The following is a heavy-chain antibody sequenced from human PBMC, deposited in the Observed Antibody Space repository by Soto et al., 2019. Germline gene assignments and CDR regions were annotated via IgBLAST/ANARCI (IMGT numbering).Heavy chain of an antibody. CDR1: GVSFSGYY. CDR3: ARVLRYFDWLSPYYTDV. J-gene: IGHJ6*03. CDR2: INHSGST. V-gene: IGHV4-34*01. Sequence: PSETLSLTCAVYGVSFSGYYWSWIRQPPGKGLEWIGEINHSGSTNYNPSLKSRVTISVDTSKNQFSLKLSSVTAADTAVYYCARVLRYFDWLSPYYTDVWGKGTTVTVSS. D-gene: IGHD3-9*01.